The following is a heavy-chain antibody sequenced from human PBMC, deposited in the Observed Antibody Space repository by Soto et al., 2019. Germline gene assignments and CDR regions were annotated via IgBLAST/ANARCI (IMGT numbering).Heavy chain of an antibody. CDR1: GYSVCSNRAC. CDR2: TYCRSKLSY. Sequence: SQTPSLTFAIPGYSVCSNRACSCWVRQSPSIGLEWLGRTYCRSKLSYEYANSVRGRIPINTDTSKNQYSLQLNYVPPEDTAVYSCARGDQYSRRIFDYWGQGTLVTVSS. D-gene: IGHD1-26*01. J-gene: IGHJ4*01. V-gene: IGHV6-1*01. CDR3: ARGDQYSRRIFDY.